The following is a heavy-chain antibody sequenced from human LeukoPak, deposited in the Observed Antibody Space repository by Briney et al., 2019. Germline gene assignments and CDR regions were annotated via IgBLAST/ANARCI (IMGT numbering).Heavy chain of an antibody. CDR2: IIPILGIA. CDR3: ASGRYCSGGSCYPYYYYYYGMDV. Sequence: SVKVSCKASGGTFSSYAISWVRQAPGQGLEWMGRIIPILGIANYAQKFQGRVTFTADKSTSTAYMELSSLRSEDTAVYYCASGRYCSGGSCYPYYYYYYGMDVWGQGTTVTVSS. CDR1: GGTFSSYA. V-gene: IGHV1-69*04. J-gene: IGHJ6*02. D-gene: IGHD2-15*01.